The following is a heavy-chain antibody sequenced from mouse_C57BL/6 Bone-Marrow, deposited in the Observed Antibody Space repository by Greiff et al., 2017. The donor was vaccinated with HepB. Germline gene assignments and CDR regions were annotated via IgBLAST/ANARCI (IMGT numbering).Heavy chain of an antibody. J-gene: IGHJ2*01. CDR1: GYTFTDYY. D-gene: IGHD3-2*02. CDR2: IYPGSGNT. CDR3: AKTAQATSYFDY. Sequence: QVQLQQSGAELVRPGASVKLSCKASGYTFTDYYINWVKQRPGQGLEWIARIYPGSGNTYYNEKFKGKATLTAEKSSSTAYMQLSSLTSEDSAVYFCAKTAQATSYFDYWGQGTTLTVSS. V-gene: IGHV1-76*01.